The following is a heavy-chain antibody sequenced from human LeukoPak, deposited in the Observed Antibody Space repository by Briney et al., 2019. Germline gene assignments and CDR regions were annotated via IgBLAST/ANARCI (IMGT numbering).Heavy chain of an antibody. V-gene: IGHV4-59*01. CDR3: ARDPSGSGSYFDH. D-gene: IGHD3-10*01. J-gene: IGHJ4*01. CDR1: GGSISGFY. CDR2: IYCSGST. Sequence: SETLSLTCAVSGGSISGFYWSWIRQPPGKGLEWIGYIYCSGSTKYNPSLKSRVTISVDTSKNQFSLKLSSVTAADTAVYYCARDPSGSGSYFDHWGQGTLVTVSS.